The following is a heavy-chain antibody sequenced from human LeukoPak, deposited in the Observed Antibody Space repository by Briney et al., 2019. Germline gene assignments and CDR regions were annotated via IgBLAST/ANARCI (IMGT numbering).Heavy chain of an antibody. Sequence: NTSETLSLTCTVSGGSISSSSYYWGWIRQPAGKGLEWIGRIYTSGSTNYNPSLKSRVTISVDTSKNQFSLKLSSVTAADTAVYYCARTPDLETISYWYFDLWGRGTLVTVSS. V-gene: IGHV4-61*02. CDR2: IYTSGST. CDR3: ARTPDLETISYWYFDL. D-gene: IGHD5-24*01. CDR1: GGSISSSSYY. J-gene: IGHJ2*01.